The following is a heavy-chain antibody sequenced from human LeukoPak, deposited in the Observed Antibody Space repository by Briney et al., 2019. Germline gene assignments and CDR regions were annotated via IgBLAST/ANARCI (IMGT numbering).Heavy chain of an antibody. CDR1: GGSFSGYY. D-gene: IGHD3-16*02. J-gene: IGHJ4*02. CDR2: INHSGST. Sequence: SETLSLTCAVYGGSFSGYYWSWIRQPPGKGLEWIGEINHSGSTNYNPSLKSRVTISVDTSKNQFSLKLSSVTAADTAVYYRARGTYYVWGSYRRHLDYWGQGTLVTVSS. CDR3: ARGTYYVWGSYRRHLDY. V-gene: IGHV4-34*01.